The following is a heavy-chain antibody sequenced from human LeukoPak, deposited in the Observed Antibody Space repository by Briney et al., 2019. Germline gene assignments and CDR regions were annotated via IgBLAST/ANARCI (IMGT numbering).Heavy chain of an antibody. CDR2: IYPGDSDT. Sequence: GESLKISCKGSGYSFTNYWIGWVRQMPGKGLEWMGIIYPGDSDTTYSPSFQGQVTISADKSISTAYLQWSSLKASDTAMYYCGAPHYYDSSGYYQDAFGIWGQGTMVTVSS. J-gene: IGHJ3*02. CDR3: GAPHYYDSSGYYQDAFGI. D-gene: IGHD3-22*01. V-gene: IGHV5-51*01. CDR1: GYSFTNYW.